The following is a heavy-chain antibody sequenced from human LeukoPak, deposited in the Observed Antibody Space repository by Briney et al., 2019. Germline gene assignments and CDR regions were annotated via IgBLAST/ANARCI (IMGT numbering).Heavy chain of an antibody. CDR1: EFTFTTYG. V-gene: IGHV3-33*08. CDR3: ARDWKTNSFDY. J-gene: IGHJ4*02. Sequence: GGSLRLSCTVSEFTFTTYGMHWVRQAPGKGLEWVAFIYYDGSNIYYADYVKGRFTISRDISKNTLYLQMDSLRAEDTAIYYCARDWKTNSFDYWGQGTLVTVSS. D-gene: IGHD1-1*01. CDR2: IYYDGSNI.